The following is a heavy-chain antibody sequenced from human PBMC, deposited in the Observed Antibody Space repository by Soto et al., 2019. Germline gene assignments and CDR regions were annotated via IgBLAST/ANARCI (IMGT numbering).Heavy chain of an antibody. CDR1: GGSISSYY. J-gene: IGHJ4*02. CDR2: IYYSGST. D-gene: IGHD1-20*01. CDR3: ARESGHNWNRDSDY. V-gene: IGHV4-59*01. Sequence: SETLSLTCTVSGGSISSYYWSWIRQPPGKGLEWIGYIYYSGSTNYNPSLKSRVTISVDTSKNQFSLKLSSVTAADTAVYYCARESGHNWNRDSDYWGQGTLVTVSS.